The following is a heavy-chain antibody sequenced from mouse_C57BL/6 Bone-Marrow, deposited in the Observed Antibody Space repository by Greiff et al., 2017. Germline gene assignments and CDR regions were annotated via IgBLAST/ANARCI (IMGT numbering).Heavy chain of an antibody. CDR3: AREVYYGSSLFAY. CDR1: GYTFTDYY. D-gene: IGHD1-1*01. V-gene: IGHV1-26*01. CDR2: INPNNGGT. Sequence: VQLQQSGPELVKPGASVKISCKAAGYTFTDYYMNWVKQSHGKSLEWIGDINPNNGGTSYNQKFKGKATLTVDKSSSTAYMELRSLTSEDSAVYYCAREVYYGSSLFAYWGQGTLVTVSA. J-gene: IGHJ3*01.